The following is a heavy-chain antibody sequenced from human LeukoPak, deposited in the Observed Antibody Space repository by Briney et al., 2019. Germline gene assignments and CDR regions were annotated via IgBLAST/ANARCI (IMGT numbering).Heavy chain of an antibody. CDR3: ARDTYYDILTGTSGFDD. CDR2: ISSSGSTI. CDR1: GFTFSNYE. J-gene: IGHJ4*02. V-gene: IGHV3-48*03. D-gene: IGHD3-9*01. Sequence: GGSLRLSCAASGFTFSNYEMNWVRQAPGKGLEWVSYISSSGSTIYYADSVKGRFTISRDNAKNSLYLQMNSLRDEDTAVYYCARDTYYDILTGTSGFDDWGQGTLVTVSS.